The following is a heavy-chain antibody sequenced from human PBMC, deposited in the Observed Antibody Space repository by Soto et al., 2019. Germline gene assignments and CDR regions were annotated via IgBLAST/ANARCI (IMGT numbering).Heavy chain of an antibody. CDR3: ARGSGVRGVNP. J-gene: IGHJ5*02. D-gene: IGHD3-10*01. V-gene: IGHV4-59*01. CDR1: GGSISSYY. Sequence: QVQLQESGPGLVKPSETLSLTCTVSGGSISSYYWSWIRQPPGKGLEWIGYIYYSGSTNYNPSLTSRVTISVDTSKNQFSLKLSSVTAADTAVYYCARGSGVRGVNPWGQGTLVTVSS. CDR2: IYYSGST.